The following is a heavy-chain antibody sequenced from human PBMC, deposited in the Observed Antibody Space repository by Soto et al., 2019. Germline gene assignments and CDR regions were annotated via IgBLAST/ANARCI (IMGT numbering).Heavy chain of an antibody. Sequence: EVQLLESGGDLVQPGGSLRLSCAVSGFTFSDYAMTWVRLAPGKGLEWVSGISGSGGGTYYAASVKGRFTISRDNSKNTVYLQMSCLRVDDTAVYYWAKRDGYYLDSWGPGTLVTVS. CDR3: AKRDGYYLDS. D-gene: IGHD3-22*01. J-gene: IGHJ4*02. CDR2: ISGSGGGT. V-gene: IGHV3-23*01. CDR1: GFTFSDYA.